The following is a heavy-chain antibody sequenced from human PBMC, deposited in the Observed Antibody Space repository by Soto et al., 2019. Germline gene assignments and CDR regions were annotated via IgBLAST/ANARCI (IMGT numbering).Heavy chain of an antibody. V-gene: IGHV6-1*01. D-gene: IGHD6-19*01. J-gene: IGHJ4*02. CDR2: TYYRSKRYN. CDR3: ARVRTGGIAVAGHFHY. CDR1: GDSVSSNSAA. Sequence: SQTLSLTCAISGDSVSSNSAAWNWIRQSPSRGLEWLGRTYYRSKRYNDYAVSVKSRITINPDTSKNQFSLQLNSVTPEDTAVYYCARVRTGGIAVAGHFHYWRQATLVPVSS.